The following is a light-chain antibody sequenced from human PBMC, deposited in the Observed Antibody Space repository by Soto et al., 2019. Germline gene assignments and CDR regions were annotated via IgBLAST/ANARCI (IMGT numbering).Light chain of an antibody. V-gene: IGKV2-30*01. CDR3: MQGTYWPYT. J-gene: IGKJ2*01. CDR2: TVS. CDR1: QSLLYSDGSNY. Sequence: DVVLTQSPLSLPVTLGQPASISCRSSQSLLYSDGSNYLNWFQQRPGQSPRRLIFTVSNRDSGVPDRVSGSGSGTDFTLKISRVEAEDIGVYYCMQGTYWPYTFGQGTRLEIK.